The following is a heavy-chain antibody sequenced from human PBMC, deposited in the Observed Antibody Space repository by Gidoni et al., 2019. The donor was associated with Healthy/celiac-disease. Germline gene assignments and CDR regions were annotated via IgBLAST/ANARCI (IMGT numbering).Heavy chain of an antibody. J-gene: IGHJ6*02. D-gene: IGHD2-15*01. Sequence: EVQLLESGGGLVQPGGSLRLSCAASGFTFSSYAMSWVRQAPGKGLEWVSAISGSGVSTYYSDSVKFRFTISRDNSKNTLYLQMNSLRAEDTAVYYCAKVDCSGGSCYSFGNYYYYGMDVWGQGTTVTVSS. CDR1: GFTFSSYA. CDR2: ISGSGVST. CDR3: AKVDCSGGSCYSFGNYYYYGMDV. V-gene: IGHV3-23*01.